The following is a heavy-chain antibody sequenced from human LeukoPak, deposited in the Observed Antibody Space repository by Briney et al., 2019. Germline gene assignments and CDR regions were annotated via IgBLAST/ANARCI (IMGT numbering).Heavy chain of an antibody. CDR3: ARGLCSGGVCYQWDHYYYMDV. D-gene: IGHD2-15*01. CDR2: VGTAGDT. CDR1: GFTFSTYD. V-gene: IGHV3-13*01. Sequence: GGSLRLSCAASGFTFSTYDMHWVRHAKGRGLEWVSLVGTAGDTDYPASVRGRFTISRENAKNSLFLQMKSLGAGDTAVYYCARGLCSGGVCYQWDHYYYMDVWGKGTTVTVSS. J-gene: IGHJ6*03.